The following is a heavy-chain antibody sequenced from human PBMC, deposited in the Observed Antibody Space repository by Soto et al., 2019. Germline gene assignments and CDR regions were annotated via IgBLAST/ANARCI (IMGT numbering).Heavy chain of an antibody. Sequence: SVKVSCKASGGTFSSYAISWVRQAPGQGLEWMGGIIPIFGTANYAQKFQGRVTITADESTSTAYMELSSLRSEDTAVYYCARAGNYDILTGTNDYWGQGTLVTVSS. V-gene: IGHV1-69*13. D-gene: IGHD3-9*01. J-gene: IGHJ4*02. CDR2: IIPIFGTA. CDR1: GGTFSSYA. CDR3: ARAGNYDILTGTNDY.